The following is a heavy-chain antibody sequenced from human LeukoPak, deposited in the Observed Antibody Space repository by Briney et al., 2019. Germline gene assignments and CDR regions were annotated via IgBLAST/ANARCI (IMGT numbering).Heavy chain of an antibody. CDR2: IYSGGST. J-gene: IGHJ4*02. Sequence: GGSLRVSCAASGFTVSSNYMSWVRQAPGKGLEWVSVIYSGGSTYYADSVEGRFTTSRHNSKNTLYLQMNSLRAEDTAVYYCARRARGSSSGDFDYWGQGTLVTVSS. CDR3: ARRARGSSSGDFDY. D-gene: IGHD6-6*01. CDR1: GFTVSSNY. V-gene: IGHV3-53*04.